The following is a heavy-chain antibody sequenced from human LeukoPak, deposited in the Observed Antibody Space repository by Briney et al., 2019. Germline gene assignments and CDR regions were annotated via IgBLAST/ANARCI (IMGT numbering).Heavy chain of an antibody. CDR2: ISSSGSTI. V-gene: IGHV3-11*01. Sequence: GGSLRLSCAASGFTFSDYYMSWIRQDPGKGLEWVSYISSSGSTIYYADSVKGRFTISRDNAKNSLYLQMNSLRAEDTAVYYCARESPVTDFDYWGQGTLVTVSS. CDR1: GFTFSDYY. D-gene: IGHD4-17*01. J-gene: IGHJ4*02. CDR3: ARESPVTDFDY.